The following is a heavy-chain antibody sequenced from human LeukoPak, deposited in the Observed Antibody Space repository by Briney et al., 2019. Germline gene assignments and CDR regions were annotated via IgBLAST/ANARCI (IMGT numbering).Heavy chain of an antibody. CDR3: ARVVNTAMVSPYFDY. Sequence: SETLSLTCTVSGGSISGYYWSWIRQSPGKGLEWIGYIYYSGTTHYNPSLKSRVTMSVDTSKNQFSLKLSSVTAADTAVYYCARVVNTAMVSPYFDYWGQGTLVTVSS. V-gene: IGHV4-59*12. CDR2: IYYSGTT. CDR1: GGSISGYY. D-gene: IGHD5-18*01. J-gene: IGHJ4*02.